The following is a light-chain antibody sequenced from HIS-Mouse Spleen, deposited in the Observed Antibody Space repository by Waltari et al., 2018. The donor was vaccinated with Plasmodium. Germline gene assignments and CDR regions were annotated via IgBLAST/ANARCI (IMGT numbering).Light chain of an antibody. Sequence: AIRMTQSPSPFPSSTGDRVTITCRASQGISSYLAWYQQNPGKAPKLLIYAASTLQSGVPSRFSGSGSGTDFTLTISCLQSEDFATYYCQQYYSYLLTFGGGTKVEIK. J-gene: IGKJ4*01. CDR3: QQYYSYLLT. CDR1: QGISSY. CDR2: AAS. V-gene: IGKV1-8*01.